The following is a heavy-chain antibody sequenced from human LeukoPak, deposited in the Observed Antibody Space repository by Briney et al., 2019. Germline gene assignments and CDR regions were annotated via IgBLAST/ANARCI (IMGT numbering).Heavy chain of an antibody. Sequence: ASVTVSCTASGYTFTSYAMHWVRQAPGQRLEWMGWINAGNGNTKYSQKFQGRVTITRDTSASTAYMELSSLRSEDTAVYYCAREDTAMVIGMDVWGQGTTVTVSS. D-gene: IGHD5-18*01. CDR2: INAGNGNT. V-gene: IGHV1-3*01. J-gene: IGHJ6*02. CDR3: AREDTAMVIGMDV. CDR1: GYTFTSYA.